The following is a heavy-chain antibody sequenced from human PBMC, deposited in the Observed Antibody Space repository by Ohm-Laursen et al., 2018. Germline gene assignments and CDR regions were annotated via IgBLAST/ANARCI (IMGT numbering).Heavy chain of an antibody. V-gene: IGHV1-46*01. Sequence: SVKVSCKASGYTFTGYYMHWVRQAPGQGLEWMGIINTGGGSTSHAQKFQGRLTMTRDTSTSTVYMELSSLRSEDTAMYYCARGQPIDFWGQGTLVTVSP. J-gene: IGHJ4*02. CDR3: ARGQPIDF. CDR1: GYTFTGYY. CDR2: INTGGGST.